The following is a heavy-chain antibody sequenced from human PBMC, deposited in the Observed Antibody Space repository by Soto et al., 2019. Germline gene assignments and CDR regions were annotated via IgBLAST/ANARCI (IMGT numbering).Heavy chain of an antibody. CDR3: ARDPIMLAYCGGDCYQSSGSLDY. D-gene: IGHD2-21*02. CDR1: GYTFTSYG. Sequence: QVQLVQSGAEVKKPGASVKVSCKASGYTFTSYGISWVRQAPGQGLEWMGWISAYNGNTNYAQKLQGRVTMTTDTSTGTAYMELRSLGSDDTAVYYCARDPIMLAYCGGDCYQSSGSLDYWGQGTLVTVSS. CDR2: ISAYNGNT. V-gene: IGHV1-18*01. J-gene: IGHJ4*02.